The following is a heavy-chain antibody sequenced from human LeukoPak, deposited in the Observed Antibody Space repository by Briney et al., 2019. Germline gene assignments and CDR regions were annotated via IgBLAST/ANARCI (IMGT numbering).Heavy chain of an antibody. CDR2: IRSKANGGTT. D-gene: IGHD3-22*01. J-gene: IGHJ5*02. CDR3: TNHYYDSSGYYYGRFDP. Sequence: GGSMRLSCTASGFTFGDYAMSWFRQAPGKGLEWVGFIRSKANGGTTEYAASVKGRFTISRDDSKSIAYLQMNSLKTEDTAVYYCTNHYYDSSGYYYGRFDPWGQGTLVTVSS. V-gene: IGHV3-49*03. CDR1: GFTFGDYA.